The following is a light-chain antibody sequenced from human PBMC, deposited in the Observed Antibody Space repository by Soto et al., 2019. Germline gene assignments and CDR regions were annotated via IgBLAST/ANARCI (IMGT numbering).Light chain of an antibody. Sequence: DIVLTQSPGTLSLSPGERAPLSCRASETVNSNYLAWYQQKRGQAPRLLIYGASRRATGIPDRFSGSGSGTDFTLTITRLEPEDFAVYYCQQYGSSRTFGQGTKVDIK. V-gene: IGKV3-20*01. CDR1: ETVNSNY. CDR2: GAS. J-gene: IGKJ1*01. CDR3: QQYGSSRT.